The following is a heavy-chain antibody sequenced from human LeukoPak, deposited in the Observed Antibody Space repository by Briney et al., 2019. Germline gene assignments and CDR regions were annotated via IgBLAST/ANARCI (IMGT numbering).Heavy chain of an antibody. J-gene: IGHJ4*02. CDR2: IYSGGST. CDR1: GFTVSSNY. D-gene: IGHD6-19*01. Sequence: GGSLRLSCAASGFTVSSNYMSGVRQAPGKGLEWVSVIYSGGSTYYADSVKGRFTISRDNAKNSLYLQMNSLRAEDTAVYYCARDKIAVAGGDYWGQGTLVTVSS. V-gene: IGHV3-66*01. CDR3: ARDKIAVAGGDY.